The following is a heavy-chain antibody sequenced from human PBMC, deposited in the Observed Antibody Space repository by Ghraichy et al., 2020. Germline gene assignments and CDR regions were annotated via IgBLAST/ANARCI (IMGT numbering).Heavy chain of an antibody. CDR2: ISYDGSNK. Sequence: GGSLRLSCAASGFTFSVYAMHWVRQAPGKGLEWVTVISYDGSNKYYADSVKGRFTISRDNSKNTLYLQMNGLRAEDTAVYYCARDLSAVVPAASLWGQGKMVTVSS. V-gene: IGHV3-30*04. CDR1: GFTFSVYA. CDR3: ARDLSAVVPAASL. D-gene: IGHD2-2*01. J-gene: IGHJ3*01.